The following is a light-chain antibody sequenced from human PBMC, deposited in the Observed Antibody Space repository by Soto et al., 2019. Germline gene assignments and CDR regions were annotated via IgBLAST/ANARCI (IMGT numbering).Light chain of an antibody. Sequence: EIVMTQSPATLSVSPGERATLSCRASQSVSSNLAWYQQKPGQAPRLLIYGASTRATGIPARFSGSGSGTEFTLTISSLQSEEFAVYYCQQYNNWLPITFGPGTKVDIK. J-gene: IGKJ3*01. CDR3: QQYNNWLPIT. CDR2: GAS. V-gene: IGKV3-15*01. CDR1: QSVSSN.